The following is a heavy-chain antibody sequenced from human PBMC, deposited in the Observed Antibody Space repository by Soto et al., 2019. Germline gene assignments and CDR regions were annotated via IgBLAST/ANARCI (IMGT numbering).Heavy chain of an antibody. Sequence: GGSLRLSCAASGFTFSSYGMHWVRQAPGKGLEWVAVIWYDGSNKYYADSVKGRFTISRDNSKNTLYLQMNSLRAEDTAVYYCAREGVAQYHYYYGMDVWGQGTTVTVSS. J-gene: IGHJ6*02. V-gene: IGHV3-33*01. CDR1: GFTFSSYG. CDR3: AREGVAQYHYYYGMDV. CDR2: IWYDGSNK. D-gene: IGHD2-15*01.